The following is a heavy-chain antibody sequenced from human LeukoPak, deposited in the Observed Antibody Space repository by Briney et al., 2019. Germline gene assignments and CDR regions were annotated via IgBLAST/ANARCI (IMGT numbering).Heavy chain of an antibody. J-gene: IGHJ4*02. D-gene: IGHD1-1*01. Sequence: GGSLRLSCAASGFTFSDYYMSWIRQTPGKGLEWVAYISSGGSTIKYVDSVKGRFTISRDNAKNLLYLQMNSLRAEDTAIYYCARDPGTTVDYWGQGTLVTVSS. CDR1: GFTFSDYY. CDR3: ARDPGTTVDY. CDR2: ISSGGSTI. V-gene: IGHV3-11*01.